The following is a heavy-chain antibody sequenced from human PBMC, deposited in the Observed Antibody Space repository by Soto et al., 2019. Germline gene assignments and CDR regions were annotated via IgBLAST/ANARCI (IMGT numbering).Heavy chain of an antibody. CDR1: RGTFSSYA. CDR2: IIPIFGTA. CDR3: GRKLVVINLAKTRARGAFDI. J-gene: IGHJ3*02. Sequence: ASVKVSCKASRGTFSSYAISWVRQAPGQGLEWMGGIIPIFGTANYAQKFQGRVTITAHESTSTAYMELSILRSEDTAVYYCGRKLVVINLAKTRARGAFDIWGQGTMVTV. V-gene: IGHV1-69*13. D-gene: IGHD3-22*01.